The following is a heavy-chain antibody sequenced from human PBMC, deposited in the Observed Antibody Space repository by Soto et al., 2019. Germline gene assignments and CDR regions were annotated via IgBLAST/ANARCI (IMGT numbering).Heavy chain of an antibody. CDR3: AKDTRGPDY. J-gene: IGHJ4*02. Sequence: EVQLLESGGGLVQPGGSLRLSCAASGFTFSSRAMSWVRQAPGKGLEWVSSIYASNNNTYYADSVKGRFTISRDNSRNTLYLQMISLRAEDTALYYCAKDTRGPDYWGQGTLVTVS. CDR1: GFTFSSRA. CDR2: IYASNNNT. V-gene: IGHV3-23*05.